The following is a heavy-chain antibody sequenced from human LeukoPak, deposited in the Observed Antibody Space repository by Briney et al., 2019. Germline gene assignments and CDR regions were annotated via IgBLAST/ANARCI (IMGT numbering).Heavy chain of an antibody. CDR1: GFTFSSYR. V-gene: IGHV3-21*01. CDR2: ISSSGTYI. D-gene: IGHD2/OR15-2a*01. J-gene: IGHJ5*02. CDR3: ARVRSYSDAYYDFDP. Sequence: GGSLRLSCAASGFTFSSYRMNWVRQAPGRGLEWVSTISSSGTYIYYADSVKGRFTISRDNAKNSLFLQMNSLRAEDTAIYYCARVRSYSDAYYDFDPWGQGTLVTVSS.